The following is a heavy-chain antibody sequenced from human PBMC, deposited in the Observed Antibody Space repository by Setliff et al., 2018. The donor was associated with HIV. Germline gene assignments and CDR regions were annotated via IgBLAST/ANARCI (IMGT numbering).Heavy chain of an antibody. CDR1: GFTFSDVW. Sequence: GGSLRLSCAASGFTFSDVWVNWVRQAPGRGLEWVGRIKNRPAGGTTEYAAPVKGRFTISRDDSKNMAYLQMNSLEIEDTALYFCSINSPLSSWGQGTLVTVSS. J-gene: IGHJ4*02. CDR2: IKNRPAGGTT. D-gene: IGHD6-6*01. CDR3: SINSPLSS. V-gene: IGHV3-15*01.